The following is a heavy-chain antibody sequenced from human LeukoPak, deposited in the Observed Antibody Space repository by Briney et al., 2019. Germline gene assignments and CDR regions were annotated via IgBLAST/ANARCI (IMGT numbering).Heavy chain of an antibody. V-gene: IGHV3-53*01. Sequence: GGSLRLSCAASGFSVSSNYMTWVRQAPGKGLECVSVIYGGGNTYYADSVGGRFTISRDNSKNTLYLQMNSLRAEDTAVYYCANQKQLPRIDYWGQGTLVTVSS. D-gene: IGHD6-6*01. J-gene: IGHJ4*02. CDR1: GFSVSSNY. CDR2: IYGGGNT. CDR3: ANQKQLPRIDY.